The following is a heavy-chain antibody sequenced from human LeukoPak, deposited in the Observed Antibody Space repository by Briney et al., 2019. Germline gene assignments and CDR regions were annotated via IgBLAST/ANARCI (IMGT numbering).Heavy chain of an antibody. J-gene: IGHJ4*02. CDR2: IGTAGDT. CDR3: ARASGNVNFDF. CDR1: GFTFSSYD. V-gene: IGHV3-13*01. D-gene: IGHD1-26*01. Sequence: GGSLRLSCAASGFTFSSYDMHWVRQATGKGLEWVSAIGTAGDTYYPGSVKGRFTISRDNAKNSLYLQMNSLRDEDTAVYYCARASGNVNFDFWGQGTLVTVSS.